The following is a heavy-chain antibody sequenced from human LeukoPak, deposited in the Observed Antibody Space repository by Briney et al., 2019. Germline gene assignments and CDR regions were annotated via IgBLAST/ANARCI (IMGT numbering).Heavy chain of an antibody. D-gene: IGHD5-12*01. CDR2: ISTGGGST. V-gene: IGHV3-23*01. Sequence: GGSLRLSCAASGFTFSSYVMSWVRQAPGKGLEWVSGISTGGGSTYYADSVKGRFTISRDNSKNTLYLQMNSLRAEDTAVYYCAKDKVATIAFPDYWGQGTLVTVSS. CDR1: GFTFSSYV. J-gene: IGHJ4*02. CDR3: AKDKVATIAFPDY.